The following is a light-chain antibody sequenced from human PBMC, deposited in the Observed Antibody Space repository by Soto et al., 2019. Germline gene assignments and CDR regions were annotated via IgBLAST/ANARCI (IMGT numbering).Light chain of an antibody. CDR3: QQYDKFWT. CDR1: QIISPW. CDR2: KTS. Sequence: DIQMTQSPPTLSASVGDTVTITCRASQIISPWLAWYQQKPGKDPRLLIYKTSRLASGVPVRFSGSEYGTEFTLTIRSLQPDDSATYYCQQYDKFWTFGRGTKVEI. V-gene: IGKV1-5*03. J-gene: IGKJ1*01.